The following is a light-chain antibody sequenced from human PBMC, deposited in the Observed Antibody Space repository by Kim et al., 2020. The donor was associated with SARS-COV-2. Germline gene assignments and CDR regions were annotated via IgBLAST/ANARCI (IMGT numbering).Light chain of an antibody. CDR3: CSYAGSNTFVI. J-gene: IGLJ2*01. CDR1: SRDVGNYTL. V-gene: IGLV2-23*02. Sequence: QSITISCTGTSRDVGNYTLVPWYQQRPGKAPKLIIFEVSKRPSGVSNRFSGSKSGDTASLTISGLQAEDESDYYCCSYAGSNTFVIFGGGTQLTVL. CDR2: EVS.